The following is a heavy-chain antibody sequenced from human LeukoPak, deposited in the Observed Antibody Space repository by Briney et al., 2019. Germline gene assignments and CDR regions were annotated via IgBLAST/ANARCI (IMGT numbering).Heavy chain of an antibody. J-gene: IGHJ4*02. CDR1: GDSFISYF. Sequence: SETLSLTCTVSGDSFISYFWSWIRQPPGKGLGLIGYIYYSGSASYNPSLKRRVTISVDSSKNQFSLKLSSVTAADTAVYYCARYVWGSYPTFEDYWGQGTLVTVSS. V-gene: IGHV4-59*01. D-gene: IGHD3-16*02. CDR2: IYYSGSA. CDR3: ARYVWGSYPTFEDY.